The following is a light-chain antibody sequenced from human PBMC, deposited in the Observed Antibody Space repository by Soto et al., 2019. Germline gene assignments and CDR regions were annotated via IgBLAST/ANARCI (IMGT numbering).Light chain of an antibody. Sequence: QSALSQPASVSGSPGQSIAISCTGTSSDVGNYNLVFWYQQHPGKAPKLMIYDVSNRPSGISNRFSGSKSGNTGSLTISGLQAEDEAGYYCCSYTTSSTYVFGTGTKVNVL. CDR1: SSDVGNYNL. J-gene: IGLJ1*01. CDR3: CSYTTSSTYV. V-gene: IGLV2-14*03. CDR2: DVS.